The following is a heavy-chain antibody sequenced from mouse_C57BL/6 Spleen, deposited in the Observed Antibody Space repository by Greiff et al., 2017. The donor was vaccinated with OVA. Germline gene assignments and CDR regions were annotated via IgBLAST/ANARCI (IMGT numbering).Heavy chain of an antibody. CDR2: IDPSDSET. V-gene: IGHV1-52*01. CDR1: GYTFTSYW. J-gene: IGHJ4*01. Sequence: QVQLKQPGAELVRPGSSVKLSCKASGYTFTSYWMHWVKQRPIQGLEWIGNIDPSDSETHYNQKFKDKATLTVDKSSSTAYMQLSSLTSEDSAVYYCARSYYGNFGYAMDYWGQGTSVTVSS. CDR3: ARSYYGNFGYAMDY. D-gene: IGHD2-10*01.